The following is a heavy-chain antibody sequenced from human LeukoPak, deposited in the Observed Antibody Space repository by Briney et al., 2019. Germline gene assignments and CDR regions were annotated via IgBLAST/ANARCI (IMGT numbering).Heavy chain of an antibody. CDR3: TRDRHVLRYFDWLNMDV. CDR1: GFTFNSFG. V-gene: IGHV3-33*05. Sequence: GGSLRLSCATSGFTFNSFGMHWVRQAPGKGLEWVAFISYDGSNKDYADSVKGRFTISRDNSKNTMFLQMNSLKTEDTAVYYCTRDRHVLRYFDWLNMDVWGKGTTVTISS. CDR2: ISYDGSNK. J-gene: IGHJ6*03. D-gene: IGHD3-9*01.